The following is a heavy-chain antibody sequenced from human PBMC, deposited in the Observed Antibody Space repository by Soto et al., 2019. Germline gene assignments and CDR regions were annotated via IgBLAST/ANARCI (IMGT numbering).Heavy chain of an antibody. Sequence: QVQLVESGGGVVQPGRSLRLTCAASGFIFSSYGMHWVRQAPGKGLEWVAVIWYDGSNKYYADSVKGRFTISRDNSKNTLYLQMNSLRAEATAVYYCGRDLWHASSGYYSYYYGMDVWGQGTTVTVSS. CDR3: GRDLWHASSGYYSYYYGMDV. CDR1: GFIFSSYG. J-gene: IGHJ6*02. V-gene: IGHV3-33*01. CDR2: IWYDGSNK. D-gene: IGHD3-22*01.